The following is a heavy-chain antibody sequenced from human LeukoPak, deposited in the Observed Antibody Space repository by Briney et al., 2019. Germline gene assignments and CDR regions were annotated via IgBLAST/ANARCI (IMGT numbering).Heavy chain of an antibody. J-gene: IGHJ4*02. CDR2: ISYDGSNI. Sequence: GGSLRLSCAASGFTSSSYSMHWVRQAPGKGLEWVAVISYDGSNIYYADSVKGRFTISRDNSKNTLYLQMNSLRAEDTAVYYCARDRNYGSGTFFDFWGRGTLVTVSS. V-gene: IGHV3-30-3*01. CDR1: GFTSSSYS. D-gene: IGHD3-10*01. CDR3: ARDRNYGSGTFFDF.